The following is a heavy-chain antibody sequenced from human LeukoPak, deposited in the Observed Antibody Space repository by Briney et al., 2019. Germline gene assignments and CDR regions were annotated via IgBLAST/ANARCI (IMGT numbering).Heavy chain of an antibody. CDR1: GFTFDDYA. J-gene: IGHJ4*02. CDR3: AKAARDDYGDYGVPAALSY. V-gene: IGHV3-9*01. Sequence: GGSLRLSCAASGFTFDDYAMHWVRQAPGKGLEWVSGISWNSGSIGYADSVKGRFTISRDNAKNSLYLQMNSLRAEDTALYYCAKAARDDYGDYGVPAALSYWGQGTLVTVSS. CDR2: ISWNSGSI. D-gene: IGHD4-17*01.